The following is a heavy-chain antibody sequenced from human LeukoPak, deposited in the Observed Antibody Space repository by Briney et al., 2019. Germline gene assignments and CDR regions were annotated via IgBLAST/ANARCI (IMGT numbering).Heavy chain of an antibody. J-gene: IGHJ6*02. V-gene: IGHV3-7*01. D-gene: IGHD3-10*01. CDR1: GFTFSRHW. Sequence: GGSLRLSCAVSGFTFSRHWMSWVRQAPGKGLEWLANIKQDGREKYYVDSVEGRFTISRDNAKNSLYLQMNSLRAEDTAVYYCARSYYGSGTSYGMDVWGQGTTVTVSS. CDR3: ARSYYGSGTSYGMDV. CDR2: IKQDGREK.